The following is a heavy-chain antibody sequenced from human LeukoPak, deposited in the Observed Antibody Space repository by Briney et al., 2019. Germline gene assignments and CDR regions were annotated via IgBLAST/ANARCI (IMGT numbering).Heavy chain of an antibody. V-gene: IGHV4-34*01. CDR2: INHSGST. Sequence: SETLSHTCAVYGGSFSGYYWSWIRQPPGKGLEWIGEINHSGSTNYNPSLKSRVTISVDTSKNQFSLKLSSVTAADTAVYYCARGPRPRIVVVPAAMRGGGRYYYGMDVWGKGTTVTVSS. J-gene: IGHJ6*04. D-gene: IGHD2-2*01. CDR1: GGSFSGYY. CDR3: ARGPRPRIVVVPAAMRGGGRYYYGMDV.